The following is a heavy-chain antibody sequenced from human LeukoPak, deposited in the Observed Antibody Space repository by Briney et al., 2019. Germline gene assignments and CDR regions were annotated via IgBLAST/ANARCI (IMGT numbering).Heavy chain of an antibody. CDR2: IYDSGST. D-gene: IGHD2-15*01. V-gene: IGHV4-59*01. CDR3: ARGPGDCSVGRCYYYYYCYYMDF. Sequence: SETLSLTCTVSGGSISSYYWSWIRQPPGKGLEWIGYIYDSGSTNYNPSLKSRVTISVDTSKNQFSLKLSTVTAADTAVYYCARGPGDCSVGRCYYYYYCYYMDFWGRGTTVTVSS. J-gene: IGHJ6*03. CDR1: GGSISSYY.